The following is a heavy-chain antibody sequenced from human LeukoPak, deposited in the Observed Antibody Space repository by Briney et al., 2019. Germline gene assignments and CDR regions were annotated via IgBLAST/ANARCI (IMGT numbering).Heavy chain of an antibody. CDR3: AREVTARRLGSWVDP. Sequence: GGSLRLSCAVSGFTFSSYWMIWFRQAPGKGLEWVAHINQDGSEKNYVDSVKGRFTVSRDNAKNSLYLQMNSLRVEDTAVYYCAREVTARRLGSWVDPWGQGTLVIVSS. CDR1: GFTFSSYW. V-gene: IGHV3-7*01. D-gene: IGHD6-6*01. CDR2: INQDGSEK. J-gene: IGHJ5*02.